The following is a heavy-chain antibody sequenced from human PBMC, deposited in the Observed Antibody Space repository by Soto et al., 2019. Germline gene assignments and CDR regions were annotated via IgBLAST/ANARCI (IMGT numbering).Heavy chain of an antibody. CDR2: IIPISGTA. CDR3: ARSQGSRTSLEIYSYYYYGMAV. Sequence: QVQLVQSGAEVTKPGSSVKVSCKASGGTFSSYAISWVRQSPGQVLECMGGIIPISGTANYAQKFQGRVTITADESTSTAYMALSSLRSEETAVYYCARSQGSRTSLEIYSYYYYGMAVWGQGTTVTVSS. V-gene: IGHV1-69*01. J-gene: IGHJ6*02. CDR1: GGTFSSYA. D-gene: IGHD2-2*01.